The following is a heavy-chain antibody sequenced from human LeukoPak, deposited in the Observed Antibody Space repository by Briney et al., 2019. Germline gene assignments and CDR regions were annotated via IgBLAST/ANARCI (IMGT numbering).Heavy chain of an antibody. V-gene: IGHV3-21*01. Sequence: PGGSLRLSCAASGFTFSSYSMNWVRQAPGKGLEWVSSISSSSVYIYYADSLKGRFTISRDNAKNSLYLQMNSLRAEDTAVYYCARENHTPRGYCSSTSCSDYYMDAWGKGTTVTVSS. CDR2: ISSSSVYI. CDR3: ARENHTPRGYCSSTSCSDYYMDA. J-gene: IGHJ6*03. D-gene: IGHD2-2*01. CDR1: GFTFSSYS.